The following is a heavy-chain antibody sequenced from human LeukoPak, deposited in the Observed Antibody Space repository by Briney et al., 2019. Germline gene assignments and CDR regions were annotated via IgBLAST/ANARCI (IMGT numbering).Heavy chain of an antibody. V-gene: IGHV1-18*01. D-gene: IGHD6-13*01. J-gene: IGHJ4*02. CDR2: ISANTGKT. Sequence: ASVKVSCKTSGYSFATYGFFWVRPAPGDGLEWMGWISANTGKTSYAQKFQDRVTMTTDTSTTTAYMELRSLRLDDTAVYFCAKVAGDRMDYWGQGTLVTVSS. CDR1: GYSFATYG. CDR3: AKVAGDRMDY.